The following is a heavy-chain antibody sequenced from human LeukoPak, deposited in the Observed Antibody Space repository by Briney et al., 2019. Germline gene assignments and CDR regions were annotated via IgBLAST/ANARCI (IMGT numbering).Heavy chain of an antibody. Sequence: GGSLRLSCAASGFTVSSNYMSWVRQAPGKGLEWVSVIYSGGSTYYADSVKGRFTISRHNSKNMLYLQMNSLRAEDTAVYYCARAMALRRDLVAYFDYWGQGTLVTVSS. J-gene: IGHJ4*02. CDR1: GFTVSSNY. CDR2: IYSGGST. D-gene: IGHD5-12*01. V-gene: IGHV3-53*04. CDR3: ARAMALRRDLVAYFDY.